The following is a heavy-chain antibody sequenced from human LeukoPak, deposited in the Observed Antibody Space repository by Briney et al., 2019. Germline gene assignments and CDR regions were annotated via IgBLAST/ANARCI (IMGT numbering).Heavy chain of an antibody. V-gene: IGHV4-34*01. Sequence: SETLSLTCAVYGGSFSGYYWSWIRQPPGKGLEWIGEINHSGSTNYNPSLKSQVTISVDTSKNQFSLKLSSVTAADTAVYYCASPYSSSSSGGYWGQGTLVTDSS. CDR2: INHSGST. J-gene: IGHJ4*02. CDR1: GGSFSGYY. CDR3: ASPYSSSSSGGY. D-gene: IGHD6-6*01.